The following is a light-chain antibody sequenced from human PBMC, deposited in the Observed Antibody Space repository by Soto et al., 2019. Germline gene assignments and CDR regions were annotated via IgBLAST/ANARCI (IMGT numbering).Light chain of an antibody. CDR3: QQHNDYAT. CDR2: EAS. J-gene: IGKJ2*01. CDR1: QNIGGW. V-gene: IGKV1-5*01. Sequence: DFQMTQSPPTLSASVGDAVTLTFRASQNIGGWLAWYQQRPGRAPKLLIYEASTLASGVPSRFTGSGSGTHFTLTIDGLQPDDAATYYCQQHNDYATFGQGTK.